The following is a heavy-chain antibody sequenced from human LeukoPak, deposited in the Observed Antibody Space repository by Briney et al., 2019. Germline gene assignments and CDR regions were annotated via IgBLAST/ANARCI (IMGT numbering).Heavy chain of an antibody. D-gene: IGHD3-16*01. Sequence: ASVKVSCKASGYTFTAYYIQWVRQAPGQGLEWMGTIRPGDTRTTYAQKFQGRVTMTWDMSTTTGYMELSSLRSEDTAVYCVREKSGGTYDYWGQGTLVTVSS. CDR1: GYTFTAYY. J-gene: IGHJ4*02. CDR2: IRPGDTRT. V-gene: IGHV1-46*01. CDR3: REKSGGTYDY.